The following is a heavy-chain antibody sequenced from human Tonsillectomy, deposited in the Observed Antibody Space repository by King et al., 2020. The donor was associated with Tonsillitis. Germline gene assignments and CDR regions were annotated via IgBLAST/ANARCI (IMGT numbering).Heavy chain of an antibody. V-gene: IGHV3-23*04. CDR1: GFTFSSYA. J-gene: IGHJ4*02. CDR2: ISGSGDNT. CDR3: AKVPARIVLVIIQSWYDY. Sequence: EVQLVESGGGLVQPGGSLRLSCAASGFTFSSYAMSWVRQAPGKGLEWVSTISGSGDNTYYADSVKGRFTISRDNSKNTLYLQMNSLRAEDTAVYYCAKVPARIVLVIIQSWYDYRGQGTLCTVSA. D-gene: IGHD3-22*01.